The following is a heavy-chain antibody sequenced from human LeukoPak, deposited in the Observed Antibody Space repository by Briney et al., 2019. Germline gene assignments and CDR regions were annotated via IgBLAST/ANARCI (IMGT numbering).Heavy chain of an antibody. CDR2: INPNSGGT. CDR1: GYTFTGYY. J-gene: IGHJ5*02. CDR3: ARVPRGYDILTGYPQLNWFDP. D-gene: IGHD3-9*01. V-gene: IGHV1-2*02. Sequence: ASVKVSCKASGYTFTGYYMHWVRQAPGQGLEWMGWINPNSGGTNYAQKSQGRVTMTRDTSISTAYMELSRLRSDDTAVYYCARVPRGYDILTGYPQLNWFDPWGQGTLVTVSS.